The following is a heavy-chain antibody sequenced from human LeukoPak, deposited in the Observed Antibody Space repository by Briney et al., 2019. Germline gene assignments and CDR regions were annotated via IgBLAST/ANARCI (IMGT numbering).Heavy chain of an antibody. J-gene: IGHJ5*02. CDR2: IHYSGST. CDR1: GGSISSSSYY. Sequence: PSETLSLTCTVSGGSISSSSYYWGWIRQPPGKGLGGVGGIHYSGSTYYTPSLKSRVTISVDTSKNQFSLKLSSVTAADTAVYYCARHLSGITIFGVVGFDPWGQGTLVTVSS. V-gene: IGHV4-39*01. D-gene: IGHD3-3*01. CDR3: ARHLSGITIFGVVGFDP.